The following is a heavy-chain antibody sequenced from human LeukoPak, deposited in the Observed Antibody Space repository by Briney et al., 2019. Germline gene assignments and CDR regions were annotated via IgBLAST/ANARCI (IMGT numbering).Heavy chain of an antibody. CDR1: GGTFSSYA. V-gene: IGHV1-69*06. CDR2: IIPIFGTA. CDR3: ARLSTIVATINVDYYYGMDV. Sequence: SVKVSCKASGGTFSSYAINWVRQAPGQGLEWMGGIIPIFGTANYAQKFQGRVTITADKSTSTAYMELSSLRSEDTAVYYCARLSTIVATINVDYYYGMDVWGKGTTVTVSS. D-gene: IGHD5-12*01. J-gene: IGHJ6*04.